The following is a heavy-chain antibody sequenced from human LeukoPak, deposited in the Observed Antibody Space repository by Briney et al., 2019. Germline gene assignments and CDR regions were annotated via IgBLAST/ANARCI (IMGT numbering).Heavy chain of an antibody. CDR1: GFTFSSYG. CDR2: IRPNDGTT. V-gene: IGHV3-48*01. Sequence: PGRSLRLSCAASGFTFSSYGMNWVRQAPGKGLEWVSYIRPNDGTTHYADSVKGRFTISRDNAKNSLSLQMTSLRVDDTAVYYCVRGQTSLDNWFDPWGQGTLVIVSS. CDR3: VRGQTSLDNWFDP. J-gene: IGHJ5*02.